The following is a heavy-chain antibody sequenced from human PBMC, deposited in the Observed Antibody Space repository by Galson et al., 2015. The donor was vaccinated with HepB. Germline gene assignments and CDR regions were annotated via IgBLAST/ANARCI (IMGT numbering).Heavy chain of an antibody. V-gene: IGHV3-23*01. D-gene: IGHD6-13*01. Sequence: SLRLSCAASGFTFSSYAMSWVRQAPGKGLEWVSAISGSGGSTYYADSVKGRFTISRDNSKNTLYLQMNSLRAEDTAVYYCAKGSSWSTFLDYWGQGTLVTVSS. J-gene: IGHJ4*02. CDR1: GFTFSSYA. CDR3: AKGSSWSTFLDY. CDR2: ISGSGGST.